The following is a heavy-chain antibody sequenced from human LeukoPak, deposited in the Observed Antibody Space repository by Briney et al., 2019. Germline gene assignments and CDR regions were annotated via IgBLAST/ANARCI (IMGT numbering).Heavy chain of an antibody. D-gene: IGHD6-19*01. Sequence: PSETLSLTCTVSGGSISSYYWSWIRQPPGTGLEWIGYIYYSGSTNYNPSLKSRVTISVDTSKNQFSLKLSSVTAADTAVYYCARSSSGFSLHDYWGQGTLVTVSS. CDR2: IYYSGST. V-gene: IGHV4-59*01. CDR3: ARSSSGFSLHDY. J-gene: IGHJ4*02. CDR1: GGSISSYY.